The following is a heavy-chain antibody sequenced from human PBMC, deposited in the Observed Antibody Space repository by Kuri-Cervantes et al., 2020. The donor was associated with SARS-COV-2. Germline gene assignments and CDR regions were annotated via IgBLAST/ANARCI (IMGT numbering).Heavy chain of an antibody. D-gene: IGHD6-19*01. V-gene: IGHV4-34*01. CDR2: INYSGTT. CDR1: GGSFSDNH. Sequence: SETLSLTCAVYGGSFSDNHWTWVRQPPGKGLEWIGEINYSGTTNYNPSLKSRVTISVDTSKNQFSLNLTSVTAADTAVYYCARLRRHNNGWFATGYYMDVWGKGTTVTVSS. J-gene: IGHJ6*03. CDR3: ARLRRHNNGWFATGYYMDV.